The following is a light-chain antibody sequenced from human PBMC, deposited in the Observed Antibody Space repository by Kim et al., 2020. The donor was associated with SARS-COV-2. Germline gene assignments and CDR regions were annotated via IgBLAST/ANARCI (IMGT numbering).Light chain of an antibody. CDR3: QQYNAYPT. V-gene: IGKV1-5*03. Sequence: IQMTQSPSTLSASVGDRVTITCRASQTISNWLAWYHQKPGKAPKLLIYKASTLQSGVPSRFSGSGSGTEFTLTISSLQPDDFASYYCQQYNAYPTFGQGTKVDIK. J-gene: IGKJ1*01. CDR2: KAS. CDR1: QTISNW.